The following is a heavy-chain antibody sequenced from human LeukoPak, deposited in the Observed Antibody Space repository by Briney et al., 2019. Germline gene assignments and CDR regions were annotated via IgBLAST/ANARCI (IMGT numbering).Heavy chain of an antibody. V-gene: IGHV4-39*07. Sequence: SETLSLTCTVSGGSISSSSYYWGWIRQPPGKGLEWIGSIYYSGSTYYNPSLKSRVTISVDTSKNQFSLKLSSVTAADTAVYYCARVTRSPGYFDYWGQGTLVTVSS. J-gene: IGHJ4*02. CDR2: IYYSGST. CDR1: GGSISSSSYY. CDR3: ARVTRSPGYFDY. D-gene: IGHD3-16*01.